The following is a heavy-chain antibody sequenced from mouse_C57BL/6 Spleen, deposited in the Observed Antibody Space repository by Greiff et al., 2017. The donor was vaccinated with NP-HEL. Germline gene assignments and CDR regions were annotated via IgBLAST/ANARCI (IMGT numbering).Heavy chain of an antibody. CDR1: GFSLTSYG. J-gene: IGHJ4*01. CDR3: ARKPITTVPLYAMDY. V-gene: IGHV2-2*01. D-gene: IGHD1-1*01. Sequence: VKLMESGPGLVQPSQSLSITCTVSGFSLTSYGVHWVRQSPGKGLEWLGVIWSGGSTDYNAAFISRLSISKDNSKSQVFFKMNSLQADDTAIYYCARKPITTVPLYAMDYWGQGTSVTVSS. CDR2: IWSGGST.